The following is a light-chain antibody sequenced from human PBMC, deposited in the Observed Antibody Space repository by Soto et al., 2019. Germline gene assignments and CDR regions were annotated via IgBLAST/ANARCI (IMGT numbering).Light chain of an antibody. CDR2: EVN. J-gene: IGLJ1*01. CDR3: FSFTTTRTHV. CDR1: SSDICAYDY. V-gene: IGLV2-14*01. Sequence: TQPASLSGAPGQSITISCTGTSSDICAYDYVSWFQQHPGKAPKLMISEVNNRPSGVSNRFSGSKSGNTAYLTISGPQVEDEAEYFCFSFTTTRTHVFGTGTKVTV.